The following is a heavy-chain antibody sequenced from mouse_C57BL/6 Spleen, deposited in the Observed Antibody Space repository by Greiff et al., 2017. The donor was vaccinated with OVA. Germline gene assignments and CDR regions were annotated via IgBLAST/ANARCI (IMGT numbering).Heavy chain of an antibody. CDR2: ISPETGGT. Sequence: VQLQQSGAELVRPGASVTLSCKASGYTFTDSEMYWVKQTPVHGLGWIGAISPETGGTAYNQKFKGKALLTADKSSSTASMERRSLTAEDAAVYYCTRRDGRSPFDYWGQGTTLTVSS. CDR1: GYTFTDSE. V-gene: IGHV1-15*01. D-gene: IGHD3-3*01. CDR3: TRRDGRSPFDY. J-gene: IGHJ2*01.